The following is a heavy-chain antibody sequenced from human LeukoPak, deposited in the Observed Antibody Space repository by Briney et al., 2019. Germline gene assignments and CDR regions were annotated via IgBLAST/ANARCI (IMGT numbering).Heavy chain of an antibody. J-gene: IGHJ4*02. V-gene: IGHV3-21*01. D-gene: IGHD3-10*01. Sequence: GGSLRLSCAASGFIFSSYSMIWVRQAPGKGLEWVSSISSSSTYIYYADSVKGRFTISRDNAKNSLYLQMNSLRAEDTALYYCARESYDSGTFDYWGQGTLVSVSS. CDR2: ISSSSTYI. CDR3: ARESYDSGTFDY. CDR1: GFIFSSYS.